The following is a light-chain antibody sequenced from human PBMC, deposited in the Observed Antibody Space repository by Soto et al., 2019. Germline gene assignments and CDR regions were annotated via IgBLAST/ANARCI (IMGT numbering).Light chain of an antibody. CDR3: SSYTSSSTRV. CDR2: EVS. V-gene: IGLV2-14*01. J-gene: IGLJ3*02. Sequence: QSALTQPASVSGSPGQSITISCTGTSSDVGGYNYVSWYQQHPGKAPKLMIYEVSNRPSGSKSGNTASLTISGLQAEDEADYYCSSYTSSSTRVFGGGTKLTVL. CDR1: SSDVGGYNY.